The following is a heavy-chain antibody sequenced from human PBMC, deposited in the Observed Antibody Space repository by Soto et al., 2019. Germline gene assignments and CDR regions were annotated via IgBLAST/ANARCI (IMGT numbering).Heavy chain of an antibody. V-gene: IGHV3-23*01. CDR3: AKEMGAVAGPFDY. Sequence: GSLRLSCAASGFIFITYAMSCCLEAPGKGLEWVSLFSGSGGGTYYADSVKGRFTISRDNSKNTLYLQMNTLRAEDTAVYYCAKEMGAVAGPFDYWGQGTLVTVSS. CDR2: FSGSGGGT. CDR1: GFIFITYA. J-gene: IGHJ4*02. D-gene: IGHD6-19*01.